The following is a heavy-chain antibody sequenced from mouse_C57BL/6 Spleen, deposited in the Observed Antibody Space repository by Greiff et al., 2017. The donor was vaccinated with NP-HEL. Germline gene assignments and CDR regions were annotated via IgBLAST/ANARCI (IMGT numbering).Heavy chain of an antibody. CDR3: TSITTVVAEDY. D-gene: IGHD1-1*01. J-gene: IGHJ2*01. Sequence: VQLQQSGAELVRPGASVTLSCKASGYTFTDYEMHWVKQTPVHGLEWIGAIDPETGGTAYNQKFKGKAILTADTSSSTAYMELRSLTSEDSAVYYCTSITTVVAEDYWGQGTTLTVSS. CDR2: IDPETGGT. V-gene: IGHV1-15*01. CDR1: GYTFTDYE.